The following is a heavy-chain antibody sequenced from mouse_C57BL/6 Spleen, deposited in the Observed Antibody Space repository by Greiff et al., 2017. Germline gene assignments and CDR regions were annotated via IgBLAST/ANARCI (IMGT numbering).Heavy chain of an antibody. CDR1: GYSFTDYN. J-gene: IGHJ4*01. Sequence: LVESGPELVKPGASVKISCKASGYSFTDYNMNWVKQSNGKSLEWIGVINPNYGTTSYNQKFKGKATLPVDQSSSTASMQLNSLTSEDSAVYYWASGIYYYGSSYDYAMDYWGQGTSVTVSS. D-gene: IGHD1-1*01. CDR3: ASGIYYYGSSYDYAMDY. V-gene: IGHV1-39*01. CDR2: INPNYGTT.